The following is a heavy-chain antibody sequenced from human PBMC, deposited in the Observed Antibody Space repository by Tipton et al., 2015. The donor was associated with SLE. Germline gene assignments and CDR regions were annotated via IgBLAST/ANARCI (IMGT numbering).Heavy chain of an antibody. V-gene: IGHV3-43*01. J-gene: IGHJ6*03. CDR1: GFTFDDYT. D-gene: IGHD4-23*01. Sequence: SLRLSCAASGFTFDDYTMHWARQAPGKGLEWVSLISWDGGSTYYADSVKGRFTISRDNSKNSLYLQMNSLRTEDTALYYCAKGKPVGYYMDVWGKGTTVTVSS. CDR2: ISWDGGST. CDR3: AKGKPVGYYMDV.